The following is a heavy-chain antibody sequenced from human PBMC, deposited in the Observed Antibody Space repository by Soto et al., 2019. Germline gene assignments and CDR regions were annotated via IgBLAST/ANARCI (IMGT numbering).Heavy chain of an antibody. Sequence: QVQLVESGGGVVQPGGSLRLSCAASGFTFSSYGMHWVRHAPGKGLVWVSGISYDGSNKYYADSGQGRFTIYRATSKNTMHLQMNRLRAYDTAVFSCANESNIVVVPAALFDWYFDLWGRGTLVTVSS. J-gene: IGHJ2*01. CDR1: GFTFSSYG. V-gene: IGHV3-30*18. D-gene: IGHD2-2*01. CDR2: ISYDGSNK. CDR3: ANESNIVVVPAALFDWYFDL.